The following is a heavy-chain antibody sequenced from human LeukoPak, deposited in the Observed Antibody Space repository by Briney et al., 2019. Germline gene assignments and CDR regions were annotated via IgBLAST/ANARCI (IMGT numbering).Heavy chain of an antibody. CDR3: SREGWAVRGVVLNKENYCYYMDV. D-gene: IGHD3-10*01. CDR2: IYYSGST. Sequence: SETLSLTCTVTGGSISSSSYYWGWIRQPPGKGLEWIGSIYYSGSTYYNPPLKSRVTISVETPKNQSSLKLSSVTAADTAVYYCSREGWAVRGVVLNKENYCYYMDVWGKGTTVIVSS. CDR1: GGSISSSSYY. J-gene: IGHJ6*03. V-gene: IGHV4-39*07.